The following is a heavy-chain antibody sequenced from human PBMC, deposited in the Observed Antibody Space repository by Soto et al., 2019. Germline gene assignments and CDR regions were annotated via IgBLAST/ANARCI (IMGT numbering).Heavy chain of an antibody. V-gene: IGHV3-15*01. Sequence: PWWSLRLSCSASVFTFSEAWMSWFRQAPGKGLDWVGRIKSKSDGGTTEYAAPVRGRFTISRDDSKNTLYLQMNSLKTEDTAVYYCTTDLWRIAVVVGSTGYFNPWGQGTPVTVSS. D-gene: IGHD2-15*01. CDR3: TTDLWRIAVVVGSTGYFNP. J-gene: IGHJ5*02. CDR2: IKSKSDGGTT. CDR1: VFTFSEAW.